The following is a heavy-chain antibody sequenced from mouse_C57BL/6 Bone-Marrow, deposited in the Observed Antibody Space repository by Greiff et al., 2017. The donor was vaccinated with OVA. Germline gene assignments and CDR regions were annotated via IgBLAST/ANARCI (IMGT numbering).Heavy chain of an antibody. V-gene: IGHV1-52*01. CDR3: ARSYGYD. D-gene: IGHD2-2*01. Sequence: QVQLQQPGAELVRPGSSVKLSCKASGYTFTSYWMHWVKQRPIQGLEWIGNIDPSDSETHYNQKFKDKATLTVDKSSRTAYMQLSSLTSEVSAVYCCARSYGYDWGQGTLVTVSA. CDR1: GYTFTSYW. CDR2: IDPSDSET. J-gene: IGHJ3*01.